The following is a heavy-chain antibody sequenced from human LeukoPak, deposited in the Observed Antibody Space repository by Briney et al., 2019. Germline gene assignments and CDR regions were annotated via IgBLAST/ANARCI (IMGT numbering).Heavy chain of an antibody. CDR1: GFTFSSYA. D-gene: IGHD3-22*01. CDR3: AKEGPDSSGYYLYYFDY. J-gene: IGHJ4*02. Sequence: GGSLRLSCAASGFTFSSYAMSWVRQAPGKGLEWVSGISGSGDNTYYADSVKGRFTISRDNSKNTLYLQMNSLRAEDTAVYYCAKEGPDSSGYYLYYFDYWGQGTLVTVSS. CDR2: ISGSGDNT. V-gene: IGHV3-23*01.